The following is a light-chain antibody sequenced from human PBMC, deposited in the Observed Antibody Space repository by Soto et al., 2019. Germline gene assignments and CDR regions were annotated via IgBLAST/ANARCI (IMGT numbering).Light chain of an antibody. CDR1: LGISSY. J-gene: IGKJ4*01. Sequence: IQLTQSPSSLSASVGDRFTLTCRASLGISSYLSWYQQKPGKAPKVLIYDASTLQSGVPSRFSGGGSGRDLTLTISSLQPEDFATYYCEQLNSYPLTFGGGTKVDI. CDR3: EQLNSYPLT. CDR2: DAS. V-gene: IGKV1-9*01.